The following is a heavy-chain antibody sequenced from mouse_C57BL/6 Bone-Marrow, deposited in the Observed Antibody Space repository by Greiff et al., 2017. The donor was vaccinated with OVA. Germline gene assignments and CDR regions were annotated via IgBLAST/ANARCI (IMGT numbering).Heavy chain of an antibody. D-gene: IGHD1-2*01. CDR3: GPLGGGDY. CDR1: GYTFTSYG. J-gene: IGHJ2*01. Sequence: VQGVESGAELARPGASVKLSCKASGYTFTSYGISWVKQSTGQGLEWIGEIYPRSGNTYYNEKFKGQATLTADKSSITAYMELRSLPSEDSADYCGGPLGGGDYWGQGTTLTVSS. V-gene: IGHV1-81*01. CDR2: IYPRSGNT.